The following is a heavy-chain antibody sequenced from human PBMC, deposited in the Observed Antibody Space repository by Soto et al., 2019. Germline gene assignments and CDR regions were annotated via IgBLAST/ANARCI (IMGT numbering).Heavy chain of an antibody. J-gene: IGHJ6*02. CDR1: GYTFTGYY. CDR3: ACDAQYYDCWSAPERVGCYYVMDV. V-gene: IGHV1-2*02. D-gene: IGHD3-3*01. CDR2: INPNSGGT. Sequence: ASVKVSCKASGYTFTGYYMHWVRQAPGQGLEWMGWINPNSGGTNYAQKFQGRVTMTRDTSISTAYMELSRLRSDDTAVYYCACDAQYYDCWSAPERVGCYYVMDVCGQGNTVTVSS.